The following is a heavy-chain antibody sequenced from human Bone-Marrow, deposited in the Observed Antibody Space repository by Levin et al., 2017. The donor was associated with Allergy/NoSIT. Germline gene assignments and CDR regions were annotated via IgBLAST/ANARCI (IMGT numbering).Heavy chain of an antibody. Sequence: GGSLRLSCAASGFTFSSYWMSWVRQAPGKGLEWVANIKQDGSEKYYVDSVKGRFTISRDNAKNSLYLQMNSLRAEDTAVYYCARDRGLYYDFWSGYYTPDYGMDVWGQGTTVTVSS. J-gene: IGHJ6*02. D-gene: IGHD3-3*01. V-gene: IGHV3-7*01. CDR2: IKQDGSEK. CDR3: ARDRGLYYDFWSGYYTPDYGMDV. CDR1: GFTFSSYW.